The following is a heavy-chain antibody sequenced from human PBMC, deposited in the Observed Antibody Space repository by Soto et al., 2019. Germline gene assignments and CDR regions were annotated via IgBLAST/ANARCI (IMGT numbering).Heavy chain of an antibody. Sequence: ASVKVSCKVSGYTLTELSMHWVRQAPGKGLEWMGGFDPEDGETIYAQKFQGRVTMTEDTSTDTAYMELSSLRSEDTAVYYCAAPNPLSGGSYLAYWGQGTLVTVSS. CDR2: FDPEDGET. V-gene: IGHV1-24*01. D-gene: IGHD1-26*01. J-gene: IGHJ4*02. CDR1: GYTLTELS. CDR3: AAPNPLSGGSYLAY.